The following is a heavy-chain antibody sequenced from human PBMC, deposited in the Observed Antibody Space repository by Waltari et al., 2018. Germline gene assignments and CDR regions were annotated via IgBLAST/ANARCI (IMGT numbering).Heavy chain of an antibody. D-gene: IGHD6-13*01. V-gene: IGHV4-39*01. CDR3: ARQRGIIAAAGIYDY. CDR2: IYYSGST. Sequence: WIRQPPGKGLEWIGSIYYSGSTYYNPSLKSRVTISVDTSKNQFSLKLSSVTAADTAVYYCARQRGIIAAAGIYDYWGQGTLVTVSS. J-gene: IGHJ4*02.